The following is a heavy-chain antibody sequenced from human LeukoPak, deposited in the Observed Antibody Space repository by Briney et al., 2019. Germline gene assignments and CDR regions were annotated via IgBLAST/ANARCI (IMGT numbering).Heavy chain of an antibody. V-gene: IGHV1-18*01. CDR3: ARDPRDY. J-gene: IGHJ4*02. CDR2: ISAYNGDT. Sequence: ASVKVSCKASGYTFTNFGISWVRQAPGQGLEWMGWISAYNGDTKYSQTFQGRVAMTTDTSTSTAYMELRSLRSDDTAVYYCARDPRDYWGQGTLATVSS. CDR1: GYTFTNFG.